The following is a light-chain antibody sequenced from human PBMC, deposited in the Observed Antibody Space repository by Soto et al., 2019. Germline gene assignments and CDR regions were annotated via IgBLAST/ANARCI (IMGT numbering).Light chain of an antibody. CDR1: QSVSSY. CDR3: QQRSNWPPLT. Sequence: EIVLTQSPATLSLSPGERATLSCRASQSVSSYLAWYQQKPGQFPRLLIYDASNRATGIPARFSGSGSGTDFTLTISSLEPEDFAVYYCQQRSNWPPLTVGGGTKVDIK. CDR2: DAS. V-gene: IGKV3-11*01. J-gene: IGKJ4*01.